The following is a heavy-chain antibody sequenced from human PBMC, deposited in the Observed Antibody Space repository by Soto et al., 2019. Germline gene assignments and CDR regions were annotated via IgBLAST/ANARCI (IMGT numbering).Heavy chain of an antibody. CDR3: AGGRYGDY. CDR2: ISAHNGNT. Sequence: QVHLVQSGAEVKKPGASVKVSCKGSGYAFTTYGITWVRQAPGQGLEWMGWISAHNGNTNYAQKLQGRVTVTRDTATSTASMELRSLGSDDTAVYYCAGGRYGDYWGQGALFTVCS. CDR1: GYAFTTYG. V-gene: IGHV1-18*01. J-gene: IGHJ4*02. D-gene: IGHD1-1*01.